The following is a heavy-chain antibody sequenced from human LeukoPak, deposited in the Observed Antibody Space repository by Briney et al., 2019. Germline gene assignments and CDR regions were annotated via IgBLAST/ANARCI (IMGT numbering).Heavy chain of an antibody. Sequence: GGSLRLSCAASGFSFSGHWMHWARQLPGKGLVWVSRISPTGSTTSYADSVKGRFTVSRDNSKSTLCLQMNSLRAEDTAVYYCAKQLGYCSDGSCYFPYWGQGTLVTVSS. V-gene: IGHV3-74*01. D-gene: IGHD2-15*01. CDR3: AKQLGYCSDGSCYFPY. CDR2: ISPTGSTT. J-gene: IGHJ4*02. CDR1: GFSFSGHW.